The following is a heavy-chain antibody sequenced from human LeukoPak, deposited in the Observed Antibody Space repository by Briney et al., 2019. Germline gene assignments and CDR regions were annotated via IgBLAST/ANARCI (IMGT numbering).Heavy chain of an antibody. D-gene: IGHD3-22*01. CDR2: ISSSSSYI. CDR1: GFTFSSYS. V-gene: IGHV3-21*01. CDR3: AKLSFYGYYYDSSGYYRNDAFDI. Sequence: GGSLRLSCAASGFTFSSYSMNWVRQAPGKGLEWVSSISSSSSYIYYADSVKGRFTISRDNSKNTLYLQMNSLRAEDTAVYYCAKLSFYGYYYDSSGYYRNDAFDIWGQGTMVTVSS. J-gene: IGHJ3*02.